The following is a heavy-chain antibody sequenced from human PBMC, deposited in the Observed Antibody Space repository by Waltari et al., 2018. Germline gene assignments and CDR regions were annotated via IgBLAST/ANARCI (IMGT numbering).Heavy chain of an antibody. CDR2: IDQSGST. V-gene: IGHV4-34*01. Sequence: QVQLQQWVAGLLRPSETLSLTCAIYGGSFSNYFWSWIRQPPGKGLEWIGEIDQSGSTNYNPSLKSRVTISLDAFKSQFSLKLSSVTAADTAVYYCARGHVDSRPAGFDPWGQGTLVTVSS. D-gene: IGHD5-12*01. CDR1: GGSFSNYF. J-gene: IGHJ5*02. CDR3: ARGHVDSRPAGFDP.